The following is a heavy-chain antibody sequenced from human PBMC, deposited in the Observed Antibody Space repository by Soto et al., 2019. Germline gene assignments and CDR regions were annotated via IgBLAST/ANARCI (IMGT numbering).Heavy chain of an antibody. V-gene: IGHV1-69*04. CDR1: GVTFSSYT. D-gene: IGHD2-15*01. Sequence: GVSGKVSCKASGVTFSSYTISWVRQAPGQGLEWMGRIIPILGIGNYAQKFQGRVTIIADKSTSTVYMDLSSLRSEDTAVYYCARDLSSGGTYYFAYWGQGTLVTVSS. CDR2: IIPILGIG. CDR3: ARDLSSGGTYYFAY. J-gene: IGHJ4*02.